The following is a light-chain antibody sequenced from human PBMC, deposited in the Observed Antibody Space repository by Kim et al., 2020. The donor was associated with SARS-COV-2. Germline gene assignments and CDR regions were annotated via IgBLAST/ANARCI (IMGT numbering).Light chain of an antibody. Sequence: PRGTVTLTCGSSTGAVTSGHYPYWFQQKPGQAPKTLIYDTNTKHSWTPARFSGSLPGDKAALTLSNALPDDEAEYYCMLSYSGAWVFGGGTQLTVL. V-gene: IGLV7-46*01. CDR3: MLSYSGAWV. CDR1: TGAVTSGHY. J-gene: IGLJ3*02. CDR2: DTN.